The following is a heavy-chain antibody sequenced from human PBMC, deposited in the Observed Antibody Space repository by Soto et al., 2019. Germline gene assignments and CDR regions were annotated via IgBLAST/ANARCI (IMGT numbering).Heavy chain of an antibody. Sequence: QVQLVQSGPEVMNPGASVKVSCKTSGYNFVNHGISWVRQAPGRGLEWLGWISGHNGATKYGKRLQGRDTMTIDTSTETAYMELRSLRADDTAVYYCARDLYPLAYYFDYWGQGTLVTVSS. J-gene: IGHJ4*02. CDR1: GYNFVNHG. V-gene: IGHV1-18*04. CDR3: ARDLYPLAYYFDY. CDR2: ISGHNGAT.